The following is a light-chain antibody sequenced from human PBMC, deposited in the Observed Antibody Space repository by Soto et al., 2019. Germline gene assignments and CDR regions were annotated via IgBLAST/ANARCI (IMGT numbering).Light chain of an antibody. J-gene: IGKJ5*01. CDR2: HVS. CDR1: ESLVHHDVNTY. V-gene: IGKV2-30*02. CDR3: MQRTHVPIT. Sequence: VVMTQSTLFLPVTLGQPASISCRSSESLVHHDVNTYLHCLQQRPGQSPRRLIYHVSRRDSGVPDRFRCSGSGTDSTLKISRVEAEDVGVYSCMQRTHVPITFGEGTRLEI.